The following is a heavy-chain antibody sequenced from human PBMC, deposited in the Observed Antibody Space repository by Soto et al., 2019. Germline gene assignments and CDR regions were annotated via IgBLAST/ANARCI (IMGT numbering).Heavy chain of an antibody. Sequence: PSETLSLTCTVSGGSISSYYWSWIRQPPGKGLEWIGYIYYSGSTNYNPSLKSRVTISVDTSKNQFSLKLSSVTAADTAVYYCARDEGGLGFGELLLDHDAFDIWGQGTMVTVSS. CDR1: GGSISSYY. D-gene: IGHD3-10*01. V-gene: IGHV4-59*01. CDR3: ARDEGGLGFGELLLDHDAFDI. J-gene: IGHJ3*02. CDR2: IYYSGST.